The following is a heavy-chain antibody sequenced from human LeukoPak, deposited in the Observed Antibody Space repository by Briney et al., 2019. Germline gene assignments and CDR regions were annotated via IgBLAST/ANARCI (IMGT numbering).Heavy chain of an antibody. V-gene: IGHV3-21*01. D-gene: IGHD6-19*01. Sequence: GGSLRLSCAASGFTFSSYSMNWVRQAPGKGLEWVSSISSSSSYIYYADSVNGRFTISRDNAKNSLYLQMNSLRAEDTAVYYCARVPDYSSGLVENYWGQGTLVTVSS. CDR3: ARVPDYSSGLVENY. J-gene: IGHJ4*02. CDR2: ISSSSSYI. CDR1: GFTFSSYS.